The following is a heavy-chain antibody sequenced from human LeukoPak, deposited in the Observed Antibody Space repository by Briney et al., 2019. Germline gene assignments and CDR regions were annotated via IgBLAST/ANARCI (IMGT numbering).Heavy chain of an antibody. CDR1: GGSISSYH. Sequence: LETLSLTCTVSGGSISSYHWSWIRQPAGKGLEWIGRIYSSGSTKYNPSLKSRVTMSVDTSKNQFSLKLSSVSAADTAVYYCARDYHSGNYYFDLWGQGTLVTVSS. CDR3: ARDYHSGNYYFDL. D-gene: IGHD1-26*01. CDR2: IYSSGST. J-gene: IGHJ4*02. V-gene: IGHV4-4*07.